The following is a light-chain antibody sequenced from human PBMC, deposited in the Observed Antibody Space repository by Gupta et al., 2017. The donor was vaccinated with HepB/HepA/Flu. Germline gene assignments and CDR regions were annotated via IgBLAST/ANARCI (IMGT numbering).Light chain of an antibody. CDR2: DVS. CDR3: SSYTSSSTLV. CDR1: SSDVGGYNY. V-gene: IGLV2-14*01. J-gene: IGLJ2*01. Sequence: SDLTQSASVSGSPGQSITISCTGTSSDVGGYNYVSWYQQHPGKASKLMIYDVSNRPSGVSNRFSGSKSGNTASLTISGLQAEDEADYYCSSYTSSSTLVFGGGTKLTVL.